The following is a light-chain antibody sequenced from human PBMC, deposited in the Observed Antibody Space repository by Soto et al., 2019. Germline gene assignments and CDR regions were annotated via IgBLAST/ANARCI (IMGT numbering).Light chain of an antibody. CDR1: ALPKQY. CDR3: QAADSSGTYVV. CDR2: KDS. V-gene: IGLV3-25*03. Sequence: SYELTQPPSVSVSPGQTARLTCSGDALPKQYAYWYQQKPGQAPGLGIYKDSERPSGIPERFSGSSSGTTVTLTISGVQAEDEADYYCQAADSSGTYVVFGGGTKLTVL. J-gene: IGLJ2*01.